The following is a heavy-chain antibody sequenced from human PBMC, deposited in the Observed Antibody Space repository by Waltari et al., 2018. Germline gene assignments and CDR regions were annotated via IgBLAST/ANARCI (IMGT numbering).Heavy chain of an antibody. Sequence: QVQLQQWGAGLLKPSETLSLTCAVCGGSFRDSYWSWIRQPPGKGLEWIGEINHSGSTNYNPSLKSRVTISVDTSKNQFSLKLSSVTAADTAVYYCARRQWLRPFDYWGQGTLVTVSS. V-gene: IGHV4-34*01. CDR2: INHSGST. J-gene: IGHJ4*02. D-gene: IGHD6-19*01. CDR1: GGSFRDSY. CDR3: ARRQWLRPFDY.